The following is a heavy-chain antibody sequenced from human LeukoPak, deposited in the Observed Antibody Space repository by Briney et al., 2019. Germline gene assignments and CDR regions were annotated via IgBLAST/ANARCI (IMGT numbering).Heavy chain of an antibody. D-gene: IGHD3-9*01. CDR2: ISGSGGST. CDR3: ARVSSYDITASVYYYGMDV. CDR1: GFTFSSYA. V-gene: IGHV3-23*01. Sequence: AGGSLRLSCAASGFTFSSYAMSWVRQAPGKGLEWVSAISGSGGSTYYADSVKGRFTISRDNSKNTLYLQMNSLRAEDTAVYYCARVSSYDITASVYYYGMDVWGQGTTVTVSS. J-gene: IGHJ6*02.